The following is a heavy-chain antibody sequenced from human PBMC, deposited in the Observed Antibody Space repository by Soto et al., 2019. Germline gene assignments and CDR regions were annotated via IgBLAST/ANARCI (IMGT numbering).Heavy chain of an antibody. V-gene: IGHV1-69*02. D-gene: IGHD6-19*01. CDR3: ERGIAVAAHFDC. CDR1: GGTFSSYT. Sequence: QVQLVQSGAEVKKPGSSVKVSCKASGGTFSSYTISWVRQAPGQGLEWMGRIIPILGIANYAQKFQGRVTITADKSTSTAYMELSSLRSEDTAVYYCERGIAVAAHFDCWGQGTLVTVSS. J-gene: IGHJ4*02. CDR2: IIPILGIA.